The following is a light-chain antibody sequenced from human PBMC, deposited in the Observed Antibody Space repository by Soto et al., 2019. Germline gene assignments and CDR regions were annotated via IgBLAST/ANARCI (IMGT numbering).Light chain of an antibody. CDR3: QTWATGIRV. V-gene: IGLV4-69*01. Sequence: QPVLTQSPSASASLGASVKLTCTLSSGHSSYAIAWHQQQPEKGPRYLMKLNSDGSHTKGDGIPDRFSGSSSGAERYLTISSLQSEDEADYYCQTWATGIRVFGTGTKLTVL. CDR2: LNSDGSH. CDR1: SGHSSYA. J-gene: IGLJ1*01.